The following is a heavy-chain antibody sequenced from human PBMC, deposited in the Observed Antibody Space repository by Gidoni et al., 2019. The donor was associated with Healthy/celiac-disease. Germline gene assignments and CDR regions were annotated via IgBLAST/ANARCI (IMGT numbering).Heavy chain of an antibody. CDR3: AGNYYDSSGYDY. V-gene: IGHV4-61*02. CDR1: GGSISSGSYY. J-gene: IGHJ4*02. Sequence: QVQLQESGPGLVKPSQTLSLTCTVSGGSISSGSYYWSWIRQPAGKGLEWIGRIYTSGSTNYNPSLKSRVTISVDTSKNQFSLKLSSVTAADTAVYYCAGNYYDSSGYDYWGQGTLVTVSS. CDR2: IYTSGST. D-gene: IGHD3-22*01.